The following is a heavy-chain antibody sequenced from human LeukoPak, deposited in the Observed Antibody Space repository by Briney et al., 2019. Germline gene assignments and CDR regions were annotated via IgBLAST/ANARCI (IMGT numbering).Heavy chain of an antibody. CDR3: ARQGVVVTAFSSDAFDI. CDR2: IYTSGST. V-gene: IGHV4-4*07. D-gene: IGHD2-21*02. CDR1: GGSISSYY. Sequence: SETLSLTCTVSGGSISSYYWSWTRQPAGKGLEWIGRIYTSGSTNYNPSLKSRVTMSVDTSKNQFSLKLSSVTAADTAVYYCARQGVVVTAFSSDAFDIWGQGTMVTVSS. J-gene: IGHJ3*02.